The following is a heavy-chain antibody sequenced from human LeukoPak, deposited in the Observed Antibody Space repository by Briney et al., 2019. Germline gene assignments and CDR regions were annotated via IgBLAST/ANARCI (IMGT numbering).Heavy chain of an antibody. CDR2: INHSGST. CDR1: GGSFSGYY. Sequence: PSETLSLTCAVYGGSFSGYYWSWIRQPPGKGLEWIGEINHSGSTNYNPSLKSRVTISVDTSKNQFSLKLSSVTAADTAVYYCARRARRAYYYDSSGYATYNWFDPWGQGTLVTVSS. CDR3: ARRARRAYYYDSSGYATYNWFDP. V-gene: IGHV4-34*01. J-gene: IGHJ5*02. D-gene: IGHD3-22*01.